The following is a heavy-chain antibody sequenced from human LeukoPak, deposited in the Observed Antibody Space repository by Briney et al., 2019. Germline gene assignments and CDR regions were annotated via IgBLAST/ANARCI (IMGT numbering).Heavy chain of an antibody. Sequence: SVKVSCKASGDTFITYTFSWVRQAPGQGLEWMGRVIPSLDVSDYAEKFQGRVTINADKSSSTTYMELTSLRSEDTAMYYCARDHCSRGXCLGGHWGQGTLVTVSA. V-gene: IGHV1-69*04. J-gene: IGHJ4*02. CDR2: VIPSLDVS. CDR1: GDTFITYT. CDR3: ARDHCSRGXCLGGH. D-gene: IGHD2-15*01.